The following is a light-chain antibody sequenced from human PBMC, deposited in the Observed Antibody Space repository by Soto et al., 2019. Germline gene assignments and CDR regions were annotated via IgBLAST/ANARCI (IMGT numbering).Light chain of an antibody. CDR2: GIS. CDR1: HTVSRSY. CDR3: QQYDGSSIT. J-gene: IGKJ5*01. V-gene: IGKV3-20*01. Sequence: EILLTQSPATLSLCPGERATLSCRASHTVSRSYLAWYQQKPGQAPRLLISGISTRATGIPDRFSGGGSGTDFNLTLSRLQPEDFAVYASQQYDGSSITFGERRRMQI.